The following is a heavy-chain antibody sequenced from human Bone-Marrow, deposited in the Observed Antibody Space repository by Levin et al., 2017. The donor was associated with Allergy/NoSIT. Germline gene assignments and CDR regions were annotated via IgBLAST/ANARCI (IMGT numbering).Heavy chain of an antibody. Sequence: SVKVSCKASGFTFTSSAVQWVRQARGQRLEWIGWIVVGSGNTNYAQKFQERVTITRDMSTSTAYMELSSLRSEDTAVYYCAALQGDSNYGYGMDVWGQGTTVTVSS. CDR2: IVVGSGNT. V-gene: IGHV1-58*01. D-gene: IGHD4-11*01. CDR1: GFTFTSSA. J-gene: IGHJ6*02. CDR3: AALQGDSNYGYGMDV.